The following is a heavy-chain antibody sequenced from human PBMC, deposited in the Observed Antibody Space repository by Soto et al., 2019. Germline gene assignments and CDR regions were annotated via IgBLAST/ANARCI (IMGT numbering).Heavy chain of an antibody. V-gene: IGHV3-23*01. CDR2: FSGGGGNT. J-gene: IGHJ4*02. D-gene: IGHD2-15*01. Sequence: GGSLRLSCAASGFTFSTCAMNWVRQAPGKGLEWVSTFSGGGGNTYYADSVKGRFTISRDNSKNTLYLQMNSLRAEDSAVYYCAKVISGLLYFDYWGQGTLGTVSS. CDR3: AKVISGLLYFDY. CDR1: GFTFSTCA.